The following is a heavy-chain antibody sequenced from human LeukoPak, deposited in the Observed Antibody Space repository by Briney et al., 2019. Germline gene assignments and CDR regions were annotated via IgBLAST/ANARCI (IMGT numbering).Heavy chain of an antibody. J-gene: IGHJ4*02. CDR1: GFTFSTYG. D-gene: IGHD3-22*01. Sequence: GGSLRLSCAASGFTFSTYGMAWVRQVPGNRLEWVSSIGATGGLISYADSVKGRFTVSSSEKTFYLQMNSLRAEDTAVYFYAAKILGSAPFDFWGQGTLVTVSA. V-gene: IGHV3-23*01. CDR2: IGATGGLI. CDR3: AAKILGSAPFDF.